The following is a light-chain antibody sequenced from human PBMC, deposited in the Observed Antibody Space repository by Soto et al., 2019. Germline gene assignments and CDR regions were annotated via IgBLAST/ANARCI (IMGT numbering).Light chain of an antibody. J-gene: IGKJ2*01. CDR2: AAS. CDR3: QQSYTTPHT. V-gene: IGKV1-39*01. CDR1: QSVSSY. Sequence: DIQMTQSPSSLPASVGDRVTITCRASQSVSSYLNWYQQKVGKAPNLLIFAASSLQSGVPSRFSCSGSGTDFTLTISSLQPEDFATYYCQQSYTTPHTFGQGTKVDIK.